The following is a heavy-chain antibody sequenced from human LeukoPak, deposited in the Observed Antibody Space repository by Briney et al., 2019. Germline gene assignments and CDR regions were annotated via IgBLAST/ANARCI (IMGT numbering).Heavy chain of an antibody. Sequence: GGSLRLSCASSGFTFSDYYMNWIRQAPGKGLECVSYISTSGSTIYYADSVKGRFTISRDNAKKSLYLQINSLRAEDTAIYYCAKSRSGSANWALRIFDNWSQGTLVTVSS. CDR1: GFTFSDYY. D-gene: IGHD3-10*01. V-gene: IGHV3-11*01. J-gene: IGHJ4*02. CDR2: ISTSGSTI. CDR3: AKSRSGSANWALRIFDN.